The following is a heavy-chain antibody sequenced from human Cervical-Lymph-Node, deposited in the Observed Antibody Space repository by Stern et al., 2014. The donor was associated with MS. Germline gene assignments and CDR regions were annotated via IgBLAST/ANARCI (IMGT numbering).Heavy chain of an antibody. D-gene: IGHD2/OR15-2a*01. CDR2: IYHSGST. CDR1: GGSIDGSDW. V-gene: IGHV4-4*02. Sequence: QLQLQESGPGLVKPSGTLSLTCAVSGGSIDGSDWWSWVRQPPGKGLEWIGEIYHSGSTNYNPSLKSRVTMSVDKSQNQFSLNLTSVTAADTAMYYCARAGLYDYWGQGTLVTVSS. CDR3: ARAGLYDY. J-gene: IGHJ4*02.